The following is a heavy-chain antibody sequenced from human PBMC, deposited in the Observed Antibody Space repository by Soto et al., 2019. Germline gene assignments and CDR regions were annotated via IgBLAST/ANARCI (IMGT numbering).Heavy chain of an antibody. Sequence: GGSLRLSCAASGFTFSSYALSWVRQAPGKGLEWVSAISGSGSNIYYADSVKGRFTISRDNAKNSLYLQMNSLRAEDTAVYYCARVPRVIPTVTTVDYWGQGTLVTVS. V-gene: IGHV3-21*01. CDR3: ARVPRVIPTVTTVDY. CDR1: GFTFSSYA. J-gene: IGHJ4*02. CDR2: ISGSGSNI. D-gene: IGHD4-17*01.